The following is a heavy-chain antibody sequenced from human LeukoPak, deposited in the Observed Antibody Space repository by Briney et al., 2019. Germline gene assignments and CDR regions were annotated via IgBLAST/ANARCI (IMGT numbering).Heavy chain of an antibody. CDR3: ARVIRGWLPPYYCYMDV. Sequence: SETLSLTCTVSGGSISSYYWSWIRQPPGKGLEWIGYIYYSGSTNYNPSLKSRVTISVDTSKNQFSLKLSSVTAADTAVYYCARVIRGWLPPYYCYMDVWGKGTTVTISS. CDR1: GGSISSYY. V-gene: IGHV4-59*01. J-gene: IGHJ6*03. CDR2: IYYSGST. D-gene: IGHD5-12*01.